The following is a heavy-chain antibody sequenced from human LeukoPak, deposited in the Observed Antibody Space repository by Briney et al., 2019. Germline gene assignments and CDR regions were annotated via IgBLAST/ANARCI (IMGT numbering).Heavy chain of an antibody. CDR3: ARQDGNSKYYFDY. V-gene: IGHV5-51*01. J-gene: IGHJ4*02. D-gene: IGHD1-1*01. CDR1: GYSFTYYW. CDR2: IYPGDSDT. Sequence: GESLKISCKGSGYSFTYYWIGWVRQMPGKGLEWMGIIYPGDSDTRYRPSFQGQVTISVDKSISTAYLQWSSLKASDTAMYYCARQDGNSKYYFDYWGQGTLVIVSS.